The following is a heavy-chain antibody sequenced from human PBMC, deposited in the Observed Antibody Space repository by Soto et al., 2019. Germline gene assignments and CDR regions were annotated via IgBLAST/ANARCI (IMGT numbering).Heavy chain of an antibody. CDR1: GFTFSSYA. J-gene: IGHJ4*02. V-gene: IGHV3-23*01. CDR3: AKDISSSGWYVEYFDY. CDR2: ISGSGGST. Sequence: PGGSVRLSCAASGFTFSSYAMSWVRQAPGKGLEWVSAISGSGGSTYYADSVKGRFTISRDNSKNTLYLQMNSLRAEDTAVYYCAKDISSSGWYVEYFDYWGQGTLVTVSS. D-gene: IGHD6-19*01.